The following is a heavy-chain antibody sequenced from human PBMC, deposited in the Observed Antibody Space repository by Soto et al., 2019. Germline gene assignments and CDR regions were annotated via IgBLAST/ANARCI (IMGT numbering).Heavy chain of an antibody. CDR1: GGSISNVGYF. V-gene: IGHV4-30-4*01. CDR3: ARVMAAMQNWLDP. Sequence: QVQLQESGPGLVKPSQTLSLTCTVSGGSISNVGYFWSWIRQPPGKGLEWIGFIYHTGTTYYNSSLRSRVSISIDTSKSQFSLKLNSVTAADTAVYDCARVMAAMQNWLDPWGQGTLVTVSP. CDR2: IYHTGTT. J-gene: IGHJ5*02. D-gene: IGHD2-2*01.